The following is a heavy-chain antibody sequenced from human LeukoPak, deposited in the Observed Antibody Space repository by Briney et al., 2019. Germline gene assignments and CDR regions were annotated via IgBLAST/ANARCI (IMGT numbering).Heavy chain of an antibody. Sequence: SETLSLTCAVYGGSFSGYYWTWIRQPPGKGLEWIGEINHSGSTNYNPSLKSRVTISVDTSKNQFSLKLSSVTAADTAVYYCARGTDGYRADYWGQGTLVTVSS. J-gene: IGHJ4*02. D-gene: IGHD5-24*01. CDR1: GGSFSGYY. V-gene: IGHV4-34*01. CDR3: ARGTDGYRADY. CDR2: INHSGST.